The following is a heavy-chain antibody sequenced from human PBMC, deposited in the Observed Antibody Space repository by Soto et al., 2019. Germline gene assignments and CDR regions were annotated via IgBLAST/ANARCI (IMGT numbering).Heavy chain of an antibody. CDR3: AREGGVLRLSNWFDS. Sequence: PSETLSLTCTVSGDSVTSTSYYWSWVRQSPGRGLEWLGYSYYNGDTNYNPSLKSRVTISVDTSKNQFSLKLTSLTAADTGVYYCAREGGVLRLSNWFDSWGRGIQVTVSS. D-gene: IGHD3-3*01. J-gene: IGHJ5*01. CDR1: GDSVTSTSYY. CDR2: SYYNGDT. V-gene: IGHV4-61*01.